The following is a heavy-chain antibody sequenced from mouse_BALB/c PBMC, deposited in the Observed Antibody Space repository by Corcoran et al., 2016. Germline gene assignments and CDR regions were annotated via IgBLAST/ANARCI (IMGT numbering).Heavy chain of an antibody. J-gene: IGHJ4*01. D-gene: IGHD2-1*01. V-gene: IGHV1-9*01. CDR2: ILPGRGST. Sequence: QVQLQQSGAELMKPGASVKISCKATGYTFSSYWIEWVKQRPGHGLEWIGEILPGRGSTNYNEKFKGKATFTADTSSNTAYRQLSSLTSEDSAVDDWAREGNYKMDSWCQGTSVTVSS. CDR1: GYTFSSYW. CDR3: AREGNYKMDS.